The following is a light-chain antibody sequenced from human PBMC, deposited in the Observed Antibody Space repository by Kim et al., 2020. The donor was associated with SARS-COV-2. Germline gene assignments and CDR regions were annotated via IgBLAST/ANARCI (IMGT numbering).Light chain of an antibody. CDR3: QQYKSHRT. Sequence: DIQMTQSPSTLSASVGDRVTITCRASQSIGDSLAWYQQKPGKAPNFLIYKAYSLQSGVPSRFSGSGSGTEFTLTISSLQPDDFATYYCQQYKSHRTFGQGTKVDI. J-gene: IGKJ1*01. V-gene: IGKV1-5*03. CDR2: KAY. CDR1: QSIGDS.